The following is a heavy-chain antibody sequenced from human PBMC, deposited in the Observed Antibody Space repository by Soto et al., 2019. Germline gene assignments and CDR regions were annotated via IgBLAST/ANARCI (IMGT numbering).Heavy chain of an antibody. D-gene: IGHD4-17*01. CDR1: GYSISSGYY. J-gene: IGHJ4*02. V-gene: IGHV4-38-2*02. CDR3: ASLDYGDYRGDY. Sequence: NPSETLSLTCTVSGYSISSGYYWGCIRQPPGKGLEWIGTIYQSGTTFYNPSLKSRVTILVDTSKNQFSLRLSSVTAADTAVYYCASLDYGDYRGDYWGQGTLVTVSS. CDR2: IYQSGTT.